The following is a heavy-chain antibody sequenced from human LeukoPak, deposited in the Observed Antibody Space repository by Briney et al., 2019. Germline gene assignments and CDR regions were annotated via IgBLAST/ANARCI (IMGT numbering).Heavy chain of an antibody. CDR3: ARDFYDVGY. V-gene: IGHV3-30*04. Sequence: PGRSLRLSCAASGFTFSSYAMHWVRQAPGKGLEWVAVISYDRSDKYYAGSVKGRFTISRDNSQNTLYLQVNSLRGEDTAVYYCARDFYDVGYWGQGTLVTVSS. CDR1: GFTFSSYA. D-gene: IGHD3-3*01. J-gene: IGHJ4*02. CDR2: ISYDRSDK.